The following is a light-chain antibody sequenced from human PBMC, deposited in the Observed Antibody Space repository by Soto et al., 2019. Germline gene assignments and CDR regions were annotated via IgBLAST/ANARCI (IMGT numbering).Light chain of an antibody. CDR3: QQYTKWPLT. CDR1: QSVYSN. V-gene: IGKV3-15*01. CDR2: HAS. Sequence: EIVMTQSPATLSVSPGERATLSCRASQSVYSNLAWYQQKPGQAPRLLIYHASTRATGIPATFSGGGSGTEFTLTISSLQSEDFAVYYCQQYTKWPLTFGGGTKVESK. J-gene: IGKJ4*01.